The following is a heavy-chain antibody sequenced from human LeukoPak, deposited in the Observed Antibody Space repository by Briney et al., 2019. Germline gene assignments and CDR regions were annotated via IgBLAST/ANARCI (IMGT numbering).Heavy chain of an antibody. J-gene: IGHJ4*02. V-gene: IGHV3-7*01. Sequence: PGGSLRLSCAASGFPFSSYWMSWVRQAPGKGLEWVANIKQDGSDKYYVDSVKGRFTISRDNAKNSLYLQLNSLGADHTSVSNCTRLNGTTGFDYWCRGTLATGSS. CDR1: GFPFSSYW. D-gene: IGHD1-1*01. CDR3: TRLNGTTGFDY. CDR2: IKQDGSDK.